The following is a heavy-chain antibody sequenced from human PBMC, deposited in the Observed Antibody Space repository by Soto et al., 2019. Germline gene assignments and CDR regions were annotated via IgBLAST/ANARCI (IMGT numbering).Heavy chain of an antibody. CDR2: INPSGGST. D-gene: IGHD3-9*01. J-gene: IGHJ4*02. CDR1: GYTFTSYY. Sequence: ASVKVSCKASGYTFTSYYMHWVRQAPGQGLEWMGIINPSGGSTGYAQKFQGRVTMTRDTSTSTVYMELSSLRSEDTAVYYCASDPRPVLRYFDWLFGYWGQGTLVTVSS. V-gene: IGHV1-46*01. CDR3: ASDPRPVLRYFDWLFGY.